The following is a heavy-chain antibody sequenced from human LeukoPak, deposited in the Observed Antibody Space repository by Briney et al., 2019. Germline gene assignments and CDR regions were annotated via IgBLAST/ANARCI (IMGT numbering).Heavy chain of an antibody. Sequence: SQTLSLTCTLSGGSISSGGYYWSWIRQPPGKGLEWVGEINHSGSTNYNPSLKSRVTISVDTSKNQFSLKLSSVTAADTAVYYCARPGIAARNYYYYYMDVWGKGTTVTVSS. CDR1: GGSISSGGYY. V-gene: IGHV4-30-2*01. D-gene: IGHD6-6*01. CDR3: ARPGIAARNYYYYYMDV. J-gene: IGHJ6*03. CDR2: INHSGST.